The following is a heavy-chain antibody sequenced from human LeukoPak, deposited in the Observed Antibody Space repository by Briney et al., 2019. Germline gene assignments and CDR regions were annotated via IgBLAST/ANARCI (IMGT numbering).Heavy chain of an antibody. CDR1: GDSVSSNSAA. Sequence: SQTLSLTCAISGDSVSSNSAAWNWIRQSPSRGLEWLGRTYYRSKWYNDYAVSVKSRITINPDTSKNQFSLQLNSVTPEDTAVYYCARTRKEYYYDSSGYYSTSYHFDYWGQGTLVTVSS. CDR3: ARTRKEYYYDSSGYYSTSYHFDY. V-gene: IGHV6-1*01. CDR2: TYYRSKWYN. D-gene: IGHD3-22*01. J-gene: IGHJ4*02.